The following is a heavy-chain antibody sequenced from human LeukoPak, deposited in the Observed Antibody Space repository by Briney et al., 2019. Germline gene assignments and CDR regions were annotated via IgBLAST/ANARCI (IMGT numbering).Heavy chain of an antibody. CDR3: ARGLISAYCGGDCYSD. V-gene: IGHV4-34*01. J-gene: IGHJ4*02. CDR1: GGSFSGYY. D-gene: IGHD2-21*02. Sequence: SETLSLTCAVYGGSFSGYYWSWIRQPPGKGLEWIGEINHSGSTNYNPSLKSRVTISVDTSKNQFSLKLSSVTAADTAVYYCARGLISAYCGGDCYSDWGQGTLVTVSS. CDR2: INHSGST.